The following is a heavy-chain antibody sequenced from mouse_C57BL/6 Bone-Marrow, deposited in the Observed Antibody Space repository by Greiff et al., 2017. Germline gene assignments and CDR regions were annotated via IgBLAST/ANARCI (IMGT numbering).Heavy chain of an antibody. CDR3: ARGYSSGYVLRDY. D-gene: IGHD3-2*02. Sequence: EVQLQQSGPGLAKPSQTLSLTCSVSGYSITSDYWNWIRKFPGNKLEYMGYISYSGSTYYNPSLKSRISITRDTSKNQYYLQLNSVTTEDTATYYGARGYSSGYVLRDYWGQGTSVTVSS. J-gene: IGHJ4*01. CDR1: GYSITSDY. CDR2: ISYSGST. V-gene: IGHV3-8*01.